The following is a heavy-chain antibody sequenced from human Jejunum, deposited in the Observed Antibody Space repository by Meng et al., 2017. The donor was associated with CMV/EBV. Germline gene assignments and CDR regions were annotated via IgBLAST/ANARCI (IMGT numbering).Heavy chain of an antibody. D-gene: IGHD5-12*01. CDR2: ISYDGSNT. CDR3: VRDRYSGHELTYFDY. J-gene: IGHJ4*02. V-gene: IGHV3-30-3*01. CDR1: FTFSLYT. Sequence: FTFSLYTMHGVRQAPGKGLEWVAVISYDGSNTFYADSVKGRFTISRDNSKSMLYMQMNSLRAEDTAVYYCVRDRYSGHELTYFDYWGQGTLVTVSS.